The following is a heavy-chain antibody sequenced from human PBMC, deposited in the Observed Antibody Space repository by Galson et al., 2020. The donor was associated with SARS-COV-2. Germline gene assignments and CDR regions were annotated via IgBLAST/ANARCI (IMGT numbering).Heavy chain of an antibody. CDR1: GFTFSSYA. D-gene: IGHD2-21*01. CDR3: ARDGGGYFDY. Sequence: GGSLRLSCAASGFTFSSYAMHWVRQAPGKGLEWVAVISYDGSNKYYADSVKGRFTISRDNSKNTLYLQMNSLRAEDTAVYYCARDGGGYFDYWGQGTLVTVSS. V-gene: IGHV3-30*04. CDR2: ISYDGSNK. J-gene: IGHJ4*02.